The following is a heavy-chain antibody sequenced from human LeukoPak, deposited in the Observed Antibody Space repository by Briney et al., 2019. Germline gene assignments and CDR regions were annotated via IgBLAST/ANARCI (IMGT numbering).Heavy chain of an antibody. J-gene: IGHJ6*03. CDR2: INPNSDGT. Sequence: ASVKVSCKASGYTFTGYYMHWVRQAPGQGLEWMGWINPNSDGTNYAQKFQGRVTLTRDTSISTAYMELSRLRSDDTAVYYCARGVATTYYYYMDVWGKGTTVTISS. V-gene: IGHV1-2*02. CDR1: GYTFTGYY. D-gene: IGHD5-12*01. CDR3: ARGVATTYYYYMDV.